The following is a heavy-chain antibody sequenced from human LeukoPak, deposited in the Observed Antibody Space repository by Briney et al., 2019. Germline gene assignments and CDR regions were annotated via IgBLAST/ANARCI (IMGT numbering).Heavy chain of an antibody. V-gene: IGHV3-15*01. CDR1: GFTVSSNY. CDR2: IKRIIDGGTT. J-gene: IGHJ4*02. Sequence: GGSLRLSCAASGFTVSSNYITWVRQAPGKGLEWVGRIKRIIDGGTTDYAAPVKGRFTVSRDDSINTLYLQMSSLKTEDTAVYYCAAQGGSGDLRYWGQGTLVTVSS. CDR3: AAQGGSGDLRY. D-gene: IGHD4-17*01.